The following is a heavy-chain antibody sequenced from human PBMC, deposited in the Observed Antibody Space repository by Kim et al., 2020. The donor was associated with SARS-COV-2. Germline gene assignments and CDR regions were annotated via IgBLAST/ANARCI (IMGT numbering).Heavy chain of an antibody. D-gene: IGHD6-13*01. CDR2: IYYSGST. Sequence: SETLSLTCTVSGGSISSSSYYWGWIRQPPGKGLEWIGSIYYSGSTYYNPSLKSRVTISVDTSKNQFSLKLSSVTAADTAVYYCARQDTSSWYSFLDYWGQGTLVTVSS. CDR1: GGSISSSSYY. V-gene: IGHV4-39*01. J-gene: IGHJ4*02. CDR3: ARQDTSSWYSFLDY.